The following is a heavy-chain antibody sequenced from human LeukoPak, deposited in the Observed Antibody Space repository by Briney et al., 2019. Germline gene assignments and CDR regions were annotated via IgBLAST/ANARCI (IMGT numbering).Heavy chain of an antibody. V-gene: IGHV4-59*01. CDR2: IDYSGNT. Sequence: SETLSPTCTVSGGSISNYYWSWIRQPPGKGLEWIGYIDYSGNTNYNPSLKSRVTISVDTSKKQFSLKLSSVTAADTAVYYCARGGYNIWEYYFGYWGQGTLVTVSS. D-gene: IGHD5-24*01. CDR3: ARGGYNIWEYYFGY. J-gene: IGHJ4*02. CDR1: GGSISNYY.